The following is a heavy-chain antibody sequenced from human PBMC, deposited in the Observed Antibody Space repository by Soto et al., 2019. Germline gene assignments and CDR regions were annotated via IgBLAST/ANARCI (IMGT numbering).Heavy chain of an antibody. Sequence: GGSLRLSCAASGFTFSSYWMHWVRQAPGKGLVWVSRINSDGSSTSYADSVKGRFTISRDNAKNTLYLQMNSLRAEDTAVYYCAREGHYGDYFDYYYYYMDVWGKGTTVTVSS. CDR2: INSDGSST. D-gene: IGHD4-17*01. V-gene: IGHV3-74*01. J-gene: IGHJ6*03. CDR3: AREGHYGDYFDYYYYYMDV. CDR1: GFTFSSYW.